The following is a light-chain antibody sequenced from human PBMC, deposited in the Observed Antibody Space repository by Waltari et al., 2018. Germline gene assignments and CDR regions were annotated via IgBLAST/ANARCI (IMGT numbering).Light chain of an antibody. CDR3: QQADSFPYT. V-gene: IGKV1-12*02. CDR2: ATS. Sequence: DIQMTQSPSSVSASVGDRVTITCRASQGINSWLAWYQQKPGKAPNLLISATSTLQSGVPSRFSGSGSGTDFTLTISSLQPEDFATYYCQQADSFPYTFGQGTKLEIK. J-gene: IGKJ2*01. CDR1: QGINSW.